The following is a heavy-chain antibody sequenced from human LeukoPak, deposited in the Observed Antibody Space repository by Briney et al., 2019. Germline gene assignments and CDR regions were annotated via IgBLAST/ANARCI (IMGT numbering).Heavy chain of an antibody. J-gene: IGHJ5*01. V-gene: IGHV2-5*01. CDR1: GFSQITRGVG. CDR2: IYWNADK. D-gene: IGHD2/OR15-2a*01. CDR3: AHRLWDQSGYYFQGWFDS. Sequence: SGPTLANLTLLLTLTYTFSGFSQITRGVGLGWISESPRKALDWLTLIYWNADKRYSPFLKSRLTITRDTSKNQVVLTMTNMDPVDTGTYYCAHRLWDQSGYYFQGWFDSWGQGTLVTVSS.